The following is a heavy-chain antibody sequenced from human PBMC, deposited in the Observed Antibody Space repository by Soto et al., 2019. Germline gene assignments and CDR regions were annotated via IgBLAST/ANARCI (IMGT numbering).Heavy chain of an antibody. D-gene: IGHD4-17*01. J-gene: IGHJ4*02. Sequence: EVQLLESGGGLVQPGGSLRLSCTASRFTLANHAMSWVRQAPRKGLEWVSVISGNGDTTYYADSVRGQFTIFRDNSKNTLSLQMNSLRVEDTAVYYCAIDFRGDGYFFDNWGQGTMVIVSS. V-gene: IGHV3-23*01. CDR2: ISGNGDTT. CDR1: RFTLANHA. CDR3: AIDFRGDGYFFDN.